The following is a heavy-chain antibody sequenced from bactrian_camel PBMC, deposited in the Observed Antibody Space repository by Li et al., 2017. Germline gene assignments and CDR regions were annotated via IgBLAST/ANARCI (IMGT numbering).Heavy chain of an antibody. Sequence: HVQLVESGGGSVQPGGTLRLSCAASGYTYSSICMAWFRQAPGKEREAVATIYIAFRPDDQRTYYADPVKGRFTISKDNAKDIVYLQMSNLEPEDSAIYYCAVSPGSGLSFFFSDGILRYWGQGTQVTVS. CDR2: IYIAFRPDDQRT. J-gene: IGHJ4*01. CDR3: AVSPGSGLSFFFSDGILRY. D-gene: IGHD1*01. V-gene: IGHV3S1*01. CDR1: GYTYSSIC.